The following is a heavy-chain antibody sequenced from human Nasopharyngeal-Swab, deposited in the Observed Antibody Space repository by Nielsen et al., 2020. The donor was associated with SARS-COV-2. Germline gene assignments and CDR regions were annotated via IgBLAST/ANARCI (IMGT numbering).Heavy chain of an antibody. D-gene: IGHD3-22*01. CDR2: ISGYNGNT. V-gene: IGHV1-18*01. CDR3: AFTGPYDSSGNYFDY. CDR1: GYTFTSYG. Sequence: ASVKVSCKASGYTFTSYGISWVRQAPGQGLEWMGWISGYNGNTNYAQKFQGRVTITADESTSTAYMELSSLRSEDTAVYYCAFTGPYDSSGNYFDYWGQGTLVTVSS. J-gene: IGHJ4*02.